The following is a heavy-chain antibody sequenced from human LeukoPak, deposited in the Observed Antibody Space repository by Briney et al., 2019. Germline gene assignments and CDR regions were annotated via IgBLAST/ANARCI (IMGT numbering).Heavy chain of an antibody. CDR2: INPSDGST. J-gene: IGHJ4*02. Sequence: GSVKVSCKASGFTFNRYYMHWVGQAPGQGVEWRGTINPSDGSTIYAQKFQGRVTVTRDSSTSTVYMELGSLRSEDTAVYYCARPLTSGSTSYFDYWGQGTLVTVSS. CDR1: GFTFNRYY. D-gene: IGHD5-12*01. V-gene: IGHV1-46*02. CDR3: ARPLTSGSTSYFDY.